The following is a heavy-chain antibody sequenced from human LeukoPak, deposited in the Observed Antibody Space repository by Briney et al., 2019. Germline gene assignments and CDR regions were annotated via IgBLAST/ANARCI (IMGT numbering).Heavy chain of an antibody. CDR2: MNPNSGNT. J-gene: IGHJ6*03. CDR1: GYTFTSYD. Sequence: APVKVSCKASGYTFTSYDINWVRQATGQGLEWMGWMNPNSGNTGYAQKFQGRVTMTRNTSTSTAYMELSSLRSEDTAVYYCARGVVTRRRYFPYYYYMDVWGKGTTVTVSS. CDR3: ARGVVTRRRYFPYYYYMDV. V-gene: IGHV1-8*01. D-gene: IGHD3-9*01.